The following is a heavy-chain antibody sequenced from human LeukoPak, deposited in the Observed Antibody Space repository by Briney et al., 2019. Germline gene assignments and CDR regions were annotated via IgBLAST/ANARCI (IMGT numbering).Heavy chain of an antibody. CDR2: ISGSGGST. CDR3: DSERGGFTIPRNNPKTPFYLKRNRLRAENTPVYSCAKDREYSYGSPPSPVYPFDS. V-gene: IGHV3-23*01. J-gene: IGHJ4*02. D-gene: IGHD1-14*01. Sequence: PGGSLRLSCAASGFTFSSYAMSWVRQAPGKGLEWVSAISGSGGSTYYADSVKGRFTISRDNSKNTLYLQMNSLRAEDTAVYYEDSERGGFTIPRNNPKTPFYLKRNRLRAENTPVYSCAKDREYSYGSPPSPVYPFDSGGREPLAPVPS. CDR1: GFTFSSYA.